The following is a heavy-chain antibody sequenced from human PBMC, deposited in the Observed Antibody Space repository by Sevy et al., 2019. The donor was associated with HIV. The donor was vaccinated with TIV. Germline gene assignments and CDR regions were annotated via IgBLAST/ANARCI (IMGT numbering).Heavy chain of an antibody. V-gene: IGHV1-24*01. CDR1: GYTLTKLS. CDR3: ATVGLRYFSGSSSYQGDWFDP. D-gene: IGHD2-15*01. Sequence: ASVKVSCKVSGYTLTKLSIDWVRQAPGKALEWMGEFDPQDVKTISSQRFQGRLTMTVNTSTDKAYIELSSLTSEDTAVYYCATVGLRYFSGSSSYQGDWFDPWGQGTLVTVSS. CDR2: FDPQDVKT. J-gene: IGHJ5*02.